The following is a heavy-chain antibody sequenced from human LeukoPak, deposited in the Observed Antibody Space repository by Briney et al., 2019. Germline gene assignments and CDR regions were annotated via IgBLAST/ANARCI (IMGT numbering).Heavy chain of an antibody. V-gene: IGHV4-34*01. CDR1: GGSLSGYY. D-gene: IGHD3-10*01. CDR2: INHSGST. J-gene: IGHJ5*02. CDR3: ARLGVCWFDP. Sequence: PSETLSLTCAVYGGSLSGYYWSWIRQPPGKGLEWIGEINHSGSTNYNPSLKSRVTISVDTSKNQFSLKLSSVTAADTAVYYCARLGVCWFDPWGQGTLVTVSS.